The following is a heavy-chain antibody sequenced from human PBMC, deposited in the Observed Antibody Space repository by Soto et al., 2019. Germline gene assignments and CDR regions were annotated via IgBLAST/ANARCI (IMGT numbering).Heavy chain of an antibody. CDR1: GDPFINYD. CDR3: ARGRNGMDV. V-gene: IGHV1-8*01. Sequence: QVQLVQSGAEVKKPGASVKVSCKASGDPFINYDIKWVRQATGQGLEWMGWMNPNSGNTGYARKFQGRVTVTRNTSISTAYMELSSLRSEDTAVYYFARGRNGMDVWGQGTTVTVSS. CDR2: MNPNSGNT. J-gene: IGHJ6*02.